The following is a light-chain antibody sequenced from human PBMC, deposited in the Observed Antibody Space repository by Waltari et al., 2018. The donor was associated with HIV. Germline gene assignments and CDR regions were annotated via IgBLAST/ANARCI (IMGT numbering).Light chain of an antibody. J-gene: IGKJ1*01. CDR2: ESS. CDR1: QCVSSTY. Sequence: EIVFTQSPGPLFLSPGDRATLSCRASQCVSSTYLAWYQQKPGQAARLPSYESSVRASRITDRFRGSEYGKDFTITISRLEPEDLAVYYCQKYGGTRGKFGQGTKVEIK. CDR3: QKYGGTRGK. V-gene: IGKV3-20*01.